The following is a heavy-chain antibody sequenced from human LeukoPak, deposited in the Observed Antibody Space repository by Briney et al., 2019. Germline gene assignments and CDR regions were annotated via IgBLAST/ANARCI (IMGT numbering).Heavy chain of an antibody. V-gene: IGHV1-69*05. CDR3: ARDHWGIVENGYDYFYYDMDV. CDR2: VIPIYGTP. CDR1: GGSFSTSG. J-gene: IGHJ6*02. Sequence: SVKVSCKASGGSFSTSGFGWVRQAPGQGLEWMGGVIPIYGTPSYAQKFQGRVTITTDESTSTAYMELSSLRSEDTAVYYCARDHWGIVENGYDYFYYDMDVWGQGTTVTVSS. D-gene: IGHD7-27*01.